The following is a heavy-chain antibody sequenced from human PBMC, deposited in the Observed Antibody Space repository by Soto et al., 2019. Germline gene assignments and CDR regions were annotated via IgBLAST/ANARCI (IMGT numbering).Heavy chain of an antibody. V-gene: IGHV3-74*01. J-gene: IGHJ6*02. CDR1: GVAFRSNG. CDR3: VRDTQVLRYLGGVSPYYYGMDV. D-gene: IGHD3-3*01. CDR2: INSDGNIT. Sequence: GSIRLPGSASGVAFRSNGKHWVRQTPGKRLVWVSRINSDGNITSYADSVKGRFTISRDNAKNTLYLQMNSLRAEDTAVYYCVRDTQVLRYLGGVSPYYYGMDVWGQGTTVTVSS.